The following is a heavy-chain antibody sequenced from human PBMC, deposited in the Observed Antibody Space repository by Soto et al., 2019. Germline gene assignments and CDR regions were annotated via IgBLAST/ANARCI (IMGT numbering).Heavy chain of an antibody. Sequence: VASVKVSCKASGYTFTSYGISWVRQAPGQGLEWMGWISAYNGNTNYAQKLQGRVTMTTDTSTSAAYMELRSLRSDDTAVYYCARVLGLVAAFYLVPPSAGEDAFDIWGQGTMVTVSS. CDR1: GYTFTSYG. CDR2: ISAYNGNT. D-gene: IGHD2-15*01. V-gene: IGHV1-18*01. J-gene: IGHJ3*02. CDR3: ARVLGLVAAFYLVPPSAGEDAFDI.